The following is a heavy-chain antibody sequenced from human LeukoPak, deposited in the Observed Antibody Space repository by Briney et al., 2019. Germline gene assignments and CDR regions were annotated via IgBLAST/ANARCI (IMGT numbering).Heavy chain of an antibody. CDR3: AKGRRGVRGVVRSAFVI. CDR1: GYTFTSYG. J-gene: IGHJ3*02. CDR2: TSAYNVNT. Sequence: ASVNVSRKASGYTFTSYGISWVRQPPGQGLEWMGWTSAYNVNTNYAQKLQGRVTMTTDTSTSTAYMELRSLRSDDTAVYYGAKGRRGVRGVVRSAFVIWGQGTMVTVS. D-gene: IGHD3-10*01. V-gene: IGHV1-18*01.